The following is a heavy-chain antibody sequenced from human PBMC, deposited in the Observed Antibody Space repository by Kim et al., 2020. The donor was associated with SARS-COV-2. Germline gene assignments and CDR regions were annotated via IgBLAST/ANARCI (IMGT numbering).Heavy chain of an antibody. CDR2: IYYSGST. V-gene: IGHV4-59*13. CDR1: GGSISSYY. J-gene: IGHJ4*02. D-gene: IGHD1-26*01. CDR3: ARKQVGATDFDY. Sequence: SETLSLTCTVSGGSISSYYWSWIRQPPGKGLEWIGYIYYSGSTNYNPSLKSRVTISVDTSKNQFSLKLSSVTAADTAVYYCARKQVGATDFDYWGQGTLVTVSS.